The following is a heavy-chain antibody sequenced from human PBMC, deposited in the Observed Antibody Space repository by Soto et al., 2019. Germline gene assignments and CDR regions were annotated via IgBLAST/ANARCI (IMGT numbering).Heavy chain of an antibody. J-gene: IGHJ5*02. D-gene: IGHD2-21*02. CDR3: ARHPSDFWFDP. V-gene: IGHV4-39*01. Sequence: PSQTLSLTCSVSECTISSSSYFWGWIRQPPGKGLEWIGSIYYSGSTYYNPSLKSRVTVSVDTSKNQFSLKLSSVTAADTAVYYCARHPSDFWFDPWGQGTPVTVSS. CDR1: ECTISSSSYF. CDR2: IYYSGST.